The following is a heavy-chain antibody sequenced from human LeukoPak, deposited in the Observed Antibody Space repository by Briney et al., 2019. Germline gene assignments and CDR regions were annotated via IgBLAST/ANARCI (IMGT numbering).Heavy chain of an antibody. CDR1: GFTFSSYW. CDR2: INTDGSST. V-gene: IGHV3-74*01. Sequence: PGGSLRLSCAASGFTFSSYWMHWVRQAPGKGLVWVSRINTDGSSTSYADSVKGRFTISRDNAKNTLYLQMNSLRAEDTAVYYCARERMDYDFWSGQFGGPYNWFDPWGQGTLVTVSS. D-gene: IGHD3-3*01. J-gene: IGHJ5*02. CDR3: ARERMDYDFWSGQFGGPYNWFDP.